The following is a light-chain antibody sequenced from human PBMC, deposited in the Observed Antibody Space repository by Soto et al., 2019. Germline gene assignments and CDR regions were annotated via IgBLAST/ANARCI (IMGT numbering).Light chain of an antibody. CDR1: QGISTY. CDR3: QHSTTWT. Sequence: DIQMTQSQSSLSASVGDRVTITCRASQGISTYLNWYQQKPGKAPKLLIYVASSLQSGVPSRFSGSGSETDFTLTISSLQPEDFATYSCQHSTTWTFGQGTKVEIK. CDR2: VAS. J-gene: IGKJ1*01. V-gene: IGKV1-39*01.